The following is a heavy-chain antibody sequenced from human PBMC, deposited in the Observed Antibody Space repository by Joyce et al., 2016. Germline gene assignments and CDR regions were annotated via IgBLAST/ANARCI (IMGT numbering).Heavy chain of an antibody. CDR1: GFTFSSYA. J-gene: IGHJ4*02. V-gene: IGHV3-23*01. D-gene: IGHD2-15*01. Sequence: EVQLLESGGGWVQPGGSLRLSCAASGFTFSSYAMGWVRQATGKVLGWVSAISGSDDGTYHADSVRGRFSIYRDNSKNTLYLQMNSLTAEDTAIYYCGKGTLGSCSGTTCYPLDSWGQGTLVTVSS. CDR3: GKGTLGSCSGTTCYPLDS. CDR2: ISGSDDGT.